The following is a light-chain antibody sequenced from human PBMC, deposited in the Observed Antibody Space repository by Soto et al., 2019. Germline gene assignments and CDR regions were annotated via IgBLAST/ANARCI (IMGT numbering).Light chain of an antibody. Sequence: IVLTQSPATLSLSPGERATLSCRASQSVSSYLAWYQQKPGQAPRLLIYGASNRATGIPARFSGSGSGTDFTLTISSLEPEDFAVYYCQQRASWRTFGQGTKLEIK. CDR2: GAS. CDR1: QSVSSY. CDR3: QQRASWRT. J-gene: IGKJ2*01. V-gene: IGKV3-11*01.